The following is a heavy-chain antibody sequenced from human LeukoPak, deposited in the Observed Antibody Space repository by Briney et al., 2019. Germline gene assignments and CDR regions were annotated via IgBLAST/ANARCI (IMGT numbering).Heavy chain of an antibody. D-gene: IGHD6-19*01. CDR1: GYTFTGYY. Sequence: ASVKVSCKASGYTFTGYYMHWVRQAPGQGLEWMGWINPNSGGTNYAQKFQGRVTMTRDTSISTAYMEPSRLRSDDTAVYYCARMVYSSGWNDYWGQGTLVTVSS. CDR2: INPNSGGT. J-gene: IGHJ4*02. V-gene: IGHV1-2*02. CDR3: ARMVYSSGWNDY.